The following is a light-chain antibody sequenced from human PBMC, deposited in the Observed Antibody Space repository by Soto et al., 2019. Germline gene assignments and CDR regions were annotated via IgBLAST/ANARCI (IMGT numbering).Light chain of an antibody. Sequence: EIVLTQAPGTLSLSPGERATLSCRASQSVSSSYLAWYQQKPGQAPRHLIYGASSRATGIPDRFSGSGSGTDITLTISRLEPEDFAVYYCQQYGSSPRMTFGHGTKVEIK. J-gene: IGKJ1*01. CDR3: QQYGSSPRMT. CDR1: QSVSSSY. CDR2: GAS. V-gene: IGKV3-20*01.